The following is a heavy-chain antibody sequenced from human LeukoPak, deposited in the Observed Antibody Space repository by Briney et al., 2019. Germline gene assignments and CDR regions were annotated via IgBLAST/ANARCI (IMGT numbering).Heavy chain of an antibody. CDR2: ISSSSTI. D-gene: IGHD1-26*01. CDR1: GFTFSSYS. CDR3: AREGATTAFDY. V-gene: IGHV3-48*04. J-gene: IGHJ4*02. Sequence: GGSLRLSCAASGFTFSSYSMLWVRQAPGKGLEWVSYISSSSTIYYADSVKGRFTISRDNAKSSLYLQMNSLRAEDTAVYYCAREGATTAFDYWGQGTLVTVSS.